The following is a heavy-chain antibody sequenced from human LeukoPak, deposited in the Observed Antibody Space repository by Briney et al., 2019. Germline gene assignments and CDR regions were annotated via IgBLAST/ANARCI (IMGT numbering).Heavy chain of an antibody. D-gene: IGHD5-12*01. J-gene: IGHJ4*02. CDR3: ARDGSSGYDAYYFEY. CDR2: IYASGNT. Sequence: PSETLSLTCTVSGGSISSYSWSWIRQPAGKGLEWIGRIYASGNTNYNPSLKSRVTMSVDTSKNQFSLKLSSVTAADTAVNYCARDGSSGYDAYYFEYWGQGTLVTVSS. V-gene: IGHV4-4*07. CDR1: GGSISSYS.